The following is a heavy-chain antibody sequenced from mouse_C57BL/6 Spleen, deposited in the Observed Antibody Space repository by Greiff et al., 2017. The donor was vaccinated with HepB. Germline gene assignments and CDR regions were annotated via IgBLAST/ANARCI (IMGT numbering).Heavy chain of an antibody. V-gene: IGHV5-17*01. CDR1: GFTFSDCG. CDR2: ISSGSSTI. Sequence: EVHLVESGGGLVKPGGSLKLSCAASGFTFSDCGMHWVRQAPEKGLEWVAYISSGSSTIYYADTVKGRFTISRDNAKNTLFLQMTSLRSEDTAMYYCARAGFAYWGQGTLVTVSA. CDR3: ARAGFAY. J-gene: IGHJ3*01.